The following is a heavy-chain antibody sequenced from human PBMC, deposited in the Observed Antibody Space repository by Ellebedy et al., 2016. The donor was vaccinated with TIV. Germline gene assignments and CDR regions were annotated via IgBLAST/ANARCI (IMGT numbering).Heavy chain of an antibody. CDR1: GGSFSGYY. D-gene: IGHD1-26*01. CDR2: INHSGST. J-gene: IGHJ4*02. Sequence: MPSETLSLTCAVYGGSFSGYYWSWIRQPPGKGLEWIGEINHSGSTNYNPSLKSRVTISVDTSKNQFSLKLSSVTAADTAVYYCARGDVGDYWGQGTLVTVSS. V-gene: IGHV4-34*01. CDR3: ARGDVGDY.